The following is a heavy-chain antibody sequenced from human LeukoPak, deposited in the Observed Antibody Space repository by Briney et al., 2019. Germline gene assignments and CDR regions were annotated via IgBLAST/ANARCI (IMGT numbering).Heavy chain of an antibody. CDR1: GFTFSSYW. CDR3: ARRSAAKDAFDI. D-gene: IGHD6-25*01. Sequence: GGSLRFSCAASGFTFSSYWMHWVRQAPGKGLVWVSRINSDGGSTSYTDSVKGRFTISRDNAKNTLYLQMNSLRAEDTAVYYCARRSAAKDAFDIWGQGTKVTVSS. V-gene: IGHV3-74*01. CDR2: INSDGGST. J-gene: IGHJ3*02.